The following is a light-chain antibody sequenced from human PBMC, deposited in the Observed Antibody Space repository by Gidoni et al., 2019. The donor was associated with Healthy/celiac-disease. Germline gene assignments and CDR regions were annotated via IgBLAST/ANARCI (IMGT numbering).Light chain of an antibody. CDR2: ATS. Sequence: DIQMTQSPSSLPASVGDRVTITCRASQSISSSLNWYQQKPGKAPKLLIYATSSLQSGVPSRVSGSGSGTDFTLTSSSLQPEDFAACYCQQSYSTPFTFGPGTKVDIK. J-gene: IGKJ3*01. CDR3: QQSYSTPFT. V-gene: IGKV1-39*01. CDR1: QSISSS.